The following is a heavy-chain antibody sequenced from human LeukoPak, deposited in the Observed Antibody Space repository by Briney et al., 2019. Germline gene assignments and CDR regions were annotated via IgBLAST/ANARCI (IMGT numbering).Heavy chain of an antibody. D-gene: IGHD5-12*01. CDR3: VRRSGYDNYYYYYYMDV. V-gene: IGHV3-48*01. CDR1: GFSFSTYS. CDR2: ISTSSSTI. Sequence: PGESLRLSCAVSGFSFSTYSMNWVRQAPGKGLEWVSYISTSSSTIYYADSVKGRFTISRDNAKNSLYLQMNSLRAEDTAVYYCVRRSGYDNYYYYYYMDVWGKGTTVTVSS. J-gene: IGHJ6*03.